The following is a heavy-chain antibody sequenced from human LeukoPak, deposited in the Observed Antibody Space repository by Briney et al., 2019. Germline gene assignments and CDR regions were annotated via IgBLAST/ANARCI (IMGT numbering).Heavy chain of an antibody. CDR3: VRDTYRTAVAGSSGLGY. J-gene: IGHJ4*02. V-gene: IGHV3-7*01. CDR1: GFTFSNYW. Sequence: PGGSLRLSCAASGFTFSNYWMNWVRQAPGKGLEWVANIKQDGSEKYYVDSVKGRFTISRDNAKNSLYLQMNSLRAEETAVYYCVRDTYRTAVAGSSGLGYWGQGTLVTVSS. CDR2: IKQDGSEK. D-gene: IGHD6-19*01.